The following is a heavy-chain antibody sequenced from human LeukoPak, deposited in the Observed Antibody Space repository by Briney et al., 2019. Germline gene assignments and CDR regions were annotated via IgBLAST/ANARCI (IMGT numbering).Heavy chain of an antibody. V-gene: IGHV4-34*01. D-gene: IGHD6-6*01. Sequence: PSETLSLTCAVYGGSFSGYYWSWIRQPPGKGLEWIGEINHSGSTNYNPSLKSRVTISVDTSKNQSSLKLSSVTAADTAVYYCARGALFEYSSSSGRYFDLWGRGTLVTVSS. CDR2: INHSGST. CDR1: GGSFSGYY. CDR3: ARGALFEYSSSSGRYFDL. J-gene: IGHJ2*01.